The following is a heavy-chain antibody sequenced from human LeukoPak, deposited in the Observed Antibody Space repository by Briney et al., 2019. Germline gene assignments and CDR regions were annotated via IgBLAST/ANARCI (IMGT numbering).Heavy chain of an antibody. CDR1: GFSLSAYW. Sequence: GGSLRLSCAASGFSLSAYWMTWVRQAPRKGLEWVSYISSSGSIYYTDSVKGRFTISRDNAKNSLYLQMNSLRAEDTAVYYCARVSALGYYYGMDVWGQGTTVTVSS. V-gene: IGHV3-11*01. J-gene: IGHJ6*02. CDR3: ARVSALGYYYGMDV. CDR2: ISSSGSI.